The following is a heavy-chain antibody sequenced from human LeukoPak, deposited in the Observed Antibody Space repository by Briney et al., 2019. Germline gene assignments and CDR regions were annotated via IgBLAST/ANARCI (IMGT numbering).Heavy chain of an antibody. CDR1: GFTFSSYA. Sequence: GGSLRLSCAAYGFTFSSYAMSWVRQAPGKGLEWVSAISGSGGSTYYPASVKGRFTISRDNSKNTLYLQMNSLRAEDTAVYYCAKDRSSMVKYYFDYWGQGTLVTVSS. CDR2: ISGSGGST. J-gene: IGHJ4*02. D-gene: IGHD5-18*01. V-gene: IGHV3-23*01. CDR3: AKDRSSMVKYYFDY.